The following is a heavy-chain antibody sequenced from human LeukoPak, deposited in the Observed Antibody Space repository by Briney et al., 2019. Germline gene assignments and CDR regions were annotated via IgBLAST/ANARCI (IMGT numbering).Heavy chain of an antibody. J-gene: IGHJ5*02. V-gene: IGHV4-34*01. CDR1: GGSFSGYY. CDR3: ASRPEVEPDMGTWFDP. D-gene: IGHD1-14*01. CDR2: INHSGST. Sequence: SEPLSLTCAVYGGSFSGYYWSWIRQPPGKGLEWIGEINHSGSTNYNPSLKSRVTISVDTSKNQFSLKLSSVTAADTAVYYCASRPEVEPDMGTWFDPWGQGTLVTVSS.